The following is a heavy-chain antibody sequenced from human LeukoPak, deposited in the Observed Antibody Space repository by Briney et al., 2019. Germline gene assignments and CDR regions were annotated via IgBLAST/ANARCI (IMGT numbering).Heavy chain of an antibody. CDR2: ISAYNGNT. V-gene: IGHV1-18*01. J-gene: IGHJ6*02. D-gene: IGHD6-13*01. CDR3: ARDGVAAAGRGVYYYYGMDV. Sequence: GASVKVSCKASGYTFTSYGISWVRQAPGQGLEWMGWISAYNGNTNYAQKLQGRVTMTTDTSTSTAYMELRSLRSDDTAVYYCARDGVAAAGRGVYYYYGMDVWGQGTTVTVSS. CDR1: GYTFTSYG.